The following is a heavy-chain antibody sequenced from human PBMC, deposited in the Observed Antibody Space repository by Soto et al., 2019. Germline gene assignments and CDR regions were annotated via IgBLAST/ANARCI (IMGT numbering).Heavy chain of an antibody. CDR2: FYYSGST. V-gene: IGHV4-59*01. Sequence: QVQLQESGPGLVKPSETLSLTCTVSGGSISSYYWSWIRQPPGKGLEWIGYFYYSGSTNYNPSLKSRVTISVDTSKNQFSRKLSSVTAADTAVYYCARGTLTSYFDYWGQGTLVTVSS. CDR3: ARGTLTSYFDY. J-gene: IGHJ4*02. CDR1: GGSISSYY.